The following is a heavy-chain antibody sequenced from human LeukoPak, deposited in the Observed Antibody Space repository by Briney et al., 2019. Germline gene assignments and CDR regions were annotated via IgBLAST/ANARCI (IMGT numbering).Heavy chain of an antibody. V-gene: IGHV4-59*01. CDR2: IYYSGST. CDR3: ARELVYYYDSSGYLPD. D-gene: IGHD3-22*01. J-gene: IGHJ4*02. CDR1: GGSISSYY. Sequence: TPSETLSLPCTVSGGSISSYYWSWIRQPPGKGLEWIGYIYYSGSTNYNPSLKSRVTISVDTSKNQFSLKLSSVTAADTAVYYCARELVYYYDSSGYLPDWGQGTLVTVSS.